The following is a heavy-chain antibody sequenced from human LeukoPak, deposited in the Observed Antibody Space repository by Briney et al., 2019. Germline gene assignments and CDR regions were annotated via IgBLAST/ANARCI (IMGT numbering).Heavy chain of an antibody. CDR1: GYTFTSYG. D-gene: IGHD5-12*01. CDR3: ARGNSGYDSFYYYYYYMDV. J-gene: IGHJ6*03. CDR2: ISGYNGNT. V-gene: IGHV1-18*01. Sequence: ASVEVSCKASGYTFTSYGISWVRQAPGQGLEWMGWISGYNGNTNYAQKLQGRVTMTTDTSTSTAYMELRSLRSDDTAVYYCARGNSGYDSFYYYYYYMDVWGKGTTVTVSS.